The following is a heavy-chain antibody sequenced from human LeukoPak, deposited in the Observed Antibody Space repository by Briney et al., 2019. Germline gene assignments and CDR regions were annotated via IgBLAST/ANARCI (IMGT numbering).Heavy chain of an antibody. D-gene: IGHD3-9*01. CDR2: INPNHGDT. V-gene: IGHV1-2*02. CDR1: GYTFTGYY. Sequence: ASVKVSCKTSGYTFTGYYMHWVRQAPGQGLEWMGWINPNHGDTNYAQKFQDRVSMTRDTSISTAYMHLSRLRSADTAVYYCARSPHILTGENFDYWGQGTLLTVSS. J-gene: IGHJ4*02. CDR3: ARSPHILTGENFDY.